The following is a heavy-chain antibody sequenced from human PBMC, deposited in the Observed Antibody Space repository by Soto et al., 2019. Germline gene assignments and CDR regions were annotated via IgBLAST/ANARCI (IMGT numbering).Heavy chain of an antibody. CDR3: ARDYVAAVAANTPWFDP. CDR2: IPYDGSNK. J-gene: IGHJ5*02. Sequence: GSLRLSCAASGFTFSSYAMHWVRQAPGKGLEWVAVIPYDGSNKYYADSVKGRFTISRDNSKNTLYLQMNSLRAEDTAVYYCARDYVAAVAANTPWFDPWGQGTLVTVSS. CDR1: GFTFSSYA. V-gene: IGHV3-30-3*01. D-gene: IGHD6-19*01.